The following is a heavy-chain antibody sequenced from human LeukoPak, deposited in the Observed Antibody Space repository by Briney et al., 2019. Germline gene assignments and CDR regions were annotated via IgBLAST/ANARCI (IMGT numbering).Heavy chain of an antibody. CDR3: ARGQSYGWFDP. V-gene: IGHV3-21*01. D-gene: IGHD5-18*01. J-gene: IGHJ5*02. Sequence: PGGSLRLSCAASGFTFSTYSMSWVRQAPGKGLEWVSSISDSSSYIYYADSVKGRFTISRDSAQNSLYLQMNSLRAEDTAVYYCARGQSYGWFDPWGQGTLVTVSS. CDR1: GFTFSTYS. CDR2: ISDSSSYI.